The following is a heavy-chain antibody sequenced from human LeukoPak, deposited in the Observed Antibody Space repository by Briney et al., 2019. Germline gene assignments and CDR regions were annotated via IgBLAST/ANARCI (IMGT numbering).Heavy chain of an antibody. V-gene: IGHV4-4*02. CDR1: GGSISSSNW. D-gene: IGHD3-22*01. CDR3: ARVMDYYDSSGTSDY. Sequence: ETLSLTCAVSGGSISSSNWWSWVRQPPGKGLEWIGEIYHSGSTNYNPSLKSRVTISVDTSKNQFSLKLSSVTAADTAVYYCARVMDYYDSSGTSDYWGQGTLVTVSS. J-gene: IGHJ4*02. CDR2: IYHSGST.